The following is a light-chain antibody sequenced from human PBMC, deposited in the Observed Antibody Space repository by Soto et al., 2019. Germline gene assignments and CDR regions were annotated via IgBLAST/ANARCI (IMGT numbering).Light chain of an antibody. CDR2: EVS. V-gene: IGLV2-14*01. CDR3: SSYTSSGTLV. J-gene: IGLJ2*01. CDR1: SSDVGGYNY. Sequence: QSALTQPASVSGSPGQSITISCTGTSSDVGGYNYVSWYQQHPDKAPKLMIYEVSNRPSGVSNRFSGSKSGNTASLTISGLQAEDEADYYCSSYTSSGTLVFGGGTKLTVL.